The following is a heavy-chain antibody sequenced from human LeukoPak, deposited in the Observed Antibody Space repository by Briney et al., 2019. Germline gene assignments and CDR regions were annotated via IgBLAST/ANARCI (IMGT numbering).Heavy chain of an antibody. D-gene: IGHD2-15*01. Sequence: PGGSLRLSCAASGLTFSSYEMNWVRQAPGKGLEWVSYISSSGSTIYYADSVKGRFTISRDNAKNSLYLQMNSLRDEDTAVYYCARTLEGYCSGGSCYGHYYYGMDVWGQGTTVTVSS. CDR1: GLTFSSYE. CDR3: ARTLEGYCSGGSCYGHYYYGMDV. J-gene: IGHJ6*02. V-gene: IGHV3-48*03. CDR2: ISSSGSTI.